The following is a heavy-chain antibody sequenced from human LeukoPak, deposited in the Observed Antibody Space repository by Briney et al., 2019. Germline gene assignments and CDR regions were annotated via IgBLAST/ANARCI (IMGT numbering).Heavy chain of an antibody. CDR2: LSGSGSST. V-gene: IGHV3-23*01. CDR3: AKDNGRYGMDV. Sequence: GGSLRLSCAASGFTFSSYAMSWVRQAPGKGLEWVSALSGSGSSTYYADSVKGRFTISRDNSKITLYPQMNSLRAEDTAVYYCAKDNGRYGMDVWGQGTTVTVSS. CDR1: GFTFSSYA. J-gene: IGHJ6*02. D-gene: IGHD4-17*01.